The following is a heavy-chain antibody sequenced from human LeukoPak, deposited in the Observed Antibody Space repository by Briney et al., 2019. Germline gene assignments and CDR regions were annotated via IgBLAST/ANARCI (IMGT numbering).Heavy chain of an antibody. CDR1: GFTFNAYS. V-gene: IGHV3-48*04. D-gene: IGHD2-8*02. CDR3: ARGRGYCTGVSCDIHY. J-gene: IGHJ4*02. CDR2: IISRGDTT. Sequence: PGGSLRLSCAASGFTFNAYSMNWVRQAPGKGLEWVSNIISRGDTTHYAASVKGRFTISRDNAKNSVFLHLNSLRGDDTAVYYCARGRGYCTGVSCDIHYWGQGTLVTVSS.